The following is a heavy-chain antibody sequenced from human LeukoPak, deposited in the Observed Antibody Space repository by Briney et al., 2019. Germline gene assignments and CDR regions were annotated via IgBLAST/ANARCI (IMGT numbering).Heavy chain of an antibody. CDR1: GGSISSGSYY. V-gene: IGHV4-61*02. CDR2: IYTSGST. D-gene: IGHD2-21*02. Sequence: SETLSLTCTVSGGSISSGSYYWSWIRQPAGKGLEWIGRIYTSGSTNYNPSLKSRVTISVDTSKNQFSLKLSSVTAADTAVYYCASRYCGGDCYSVPQNYYMDVWGKGTTVTVSS. J-gene: IGHJ6*03. CDR3: ASRYCGGDCYSVPQNYYMDV.